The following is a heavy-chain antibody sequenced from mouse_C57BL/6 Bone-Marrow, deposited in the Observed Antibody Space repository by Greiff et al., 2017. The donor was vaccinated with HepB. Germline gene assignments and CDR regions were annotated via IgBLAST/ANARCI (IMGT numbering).Heavy chain of an antibody. J-gene: IGHJ3*01. CDR3: ARAGVYYDPWFAY. CDR1: GFTFSDSG. Sequence: EVQRVESGGGLVKPGGSLKLSCAASGFTFSDSGMHWVRQAPEKGLEWVAYISSGSSTIYYADTVKGRFTISRDNAKNTLFLQMTSLRSEDTAMYYCARAGVYYDPWFAYWGQGTLVTVSA. V-gene: IGHV5-17*01. CDR2: ISSGSSTI. D-gene: IGHD2-4*01.